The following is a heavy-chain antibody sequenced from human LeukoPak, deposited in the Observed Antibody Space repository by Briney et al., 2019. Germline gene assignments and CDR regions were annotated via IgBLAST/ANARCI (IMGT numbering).Heavy chain of an antibody. CDR2: ISGSGYST. CDR1: GFTFSSYA. J-gene: IGHJ4*02. CDR3: AKAKYFDWLSTYYFNY. D-gene: IGHD3-9*01. V-gene: IGHV3-23*01. Sequence: PGGSLRLSCAASGFTFSSYAMNWVRQAPGKGLEWVSGISGSGYSTYYADSVKGRFTISRDNSKNTLYLQMNSLRAEDTAVYYCAKAKYFDWLSTYYFNYWGQGTLVTVSS.